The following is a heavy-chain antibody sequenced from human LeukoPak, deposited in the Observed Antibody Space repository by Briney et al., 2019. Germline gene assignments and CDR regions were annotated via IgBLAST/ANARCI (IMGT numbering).Heavy chain of an antibody. J-gene: IGHJ6*02. CDR2: INQDGSDK. V-gene: IGHV3-7*01. Sequence: PGGSLRLSCAASGFTLSSYWMNWVRQAPGNGLEWVAYINQDGSDKFYVDSVMGRFTISRDNAKNSLSLQMNSLRAEDTAVYYCARHMDVWGQGTTVTVSS. CDR3: ARHMDV. CDR1: GFTLSSYW.